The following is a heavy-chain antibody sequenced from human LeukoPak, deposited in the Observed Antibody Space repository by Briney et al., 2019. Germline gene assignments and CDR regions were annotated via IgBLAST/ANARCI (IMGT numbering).Heavy chain of an antibody. CDR3: ARVVVVAAYNWFDP. J-gene: IGHJ5*02. V-gene: IGHV4-61*02. Sequence: SETLSLTCTVSGGSISSGGYYWSWIRQHPGKGLEWIGRIYTSGSTNYNPSLKSRVTISVDTSKNQFSLKLSSVTAADTAVYYCARVVVVAAYNWFDPWGQGTLVTVSS. CDR2: IYTSGST. CDR1: GGSISSGGYY. D-gene: IGHD2-15*01.